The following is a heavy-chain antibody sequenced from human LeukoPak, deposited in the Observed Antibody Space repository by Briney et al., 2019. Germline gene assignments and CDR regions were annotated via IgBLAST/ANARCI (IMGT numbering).Heavy chain of an antibody. CDR1: GFPFSDTW. J-gene: IGHJ5*02. CDR2: IKNDGTST. CDR3: AKSDWFDP. V-gene: IGHV3-74*01. Sequence: PGGSLRLSCAASGFPFSDTWMSWVRQAPGKGLVWVARIKNDGTSTSYADSVKGRFTISRDNAKNILYLQMNSLRAEDTAVYYCAKSDWFDPWGQGTLVTVSS.